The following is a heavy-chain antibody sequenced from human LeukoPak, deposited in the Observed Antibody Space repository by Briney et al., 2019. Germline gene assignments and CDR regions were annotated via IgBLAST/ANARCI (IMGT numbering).Heavy chain of an antibody. V-gene: IGHV4-59*01. CDR1: GGSISSYY. CDR3: ARDTPYSGSYYAFDI. CDR2: IYYSGST. J-gene: IGHJ3*02. Sequence: PSETLSLTCTVSGGSISSYYWSWIRQHPGKGLEWIGYIYYSGSTNYNPSLKSRVTISVDTSKNQFSLKLSSVTAADTAVYYRARDTPYSGSYYAFDIWGQGTMVTVSS. D-gene: IGHD1-26*01.